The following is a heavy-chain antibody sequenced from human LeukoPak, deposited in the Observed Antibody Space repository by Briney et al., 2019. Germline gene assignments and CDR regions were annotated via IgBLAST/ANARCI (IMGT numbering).Heavy chain of an antibody. CDR1: GYTLTELS. V-gene: IGHV1-24*01. J-gene: IGHJ6*02. D-gene: IGHD3-10*01. Sequence: ASVKVSCKVSGYTLTELSMHWMRQAPGKGLEWMGGFDPEDGETIYAQKFQGRVTMTEDTSTDTAYMELSSLRSEDTAVYYCSTVLLWFGELLGYYYCGMDVWGQGTTVTVSS. CDR3: STVLLWFGELLGYYYCGMDV. CDR2: FDPEDGET.